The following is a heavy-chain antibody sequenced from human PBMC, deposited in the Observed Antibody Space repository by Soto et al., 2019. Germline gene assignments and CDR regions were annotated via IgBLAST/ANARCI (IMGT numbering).Heavy chain of an antibody. CDR1: GGTFDNFI. D-gene: IGHD1-26*01. V-gene: IGHV1-69*01. J-gene: IGHJ6*02. CDR3: ARNGTYSSSLSQYSGMDV. CDR2: IVPMLGTP. Sequence: QVQLVQSGAEVKEPGSSVRVSCKASGGTFDNFIMNWVRQTPGQGLEWMGGIVPMLGTPTYAEKFKGRVTMSATGSTSTLYMEVTSLRSEDTAIYYCARNGTYSSSLSQYSGMDVWGQGITVTVSS.